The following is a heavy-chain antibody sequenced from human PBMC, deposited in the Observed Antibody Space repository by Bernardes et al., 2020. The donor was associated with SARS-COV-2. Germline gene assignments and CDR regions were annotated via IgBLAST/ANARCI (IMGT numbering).Heavy chain of an antibody. J-gene: IGHJ5*02. CDR2: IKHERDGGTT. CDR1: GFTFSETW. V-gene: IGHV3-15*01. D-gene: IGHD2-21*01. CDR3: VSDWYLGFGS. Sequence: GGSLRLSCVASGFTFSETWMNWVRQAPGKGLEWVGRIKHERDGGTTDLAAPVKDRFLVSRDDSKDTVYLHMNSLKIEDTAVYYCVSDWYLGFGSWGQGTLVTVSS.